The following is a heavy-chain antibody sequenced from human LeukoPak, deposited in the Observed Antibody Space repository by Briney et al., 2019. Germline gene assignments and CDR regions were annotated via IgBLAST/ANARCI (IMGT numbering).Heavy chain of an antibody. CDR2: IYHSGST. CDR3: ARLAPAGYSYGRGVFDY. CDR1: GYSISSGYY. D-gene: IGHD5-18*01. J-gene: IGHJ4*02. Sequence: PSETLSLTCAVSGYSISSGYYWGWIRPPPGKGLEWIGSIYHSGSTYYNPSLKSRVTISVDTSKNQFSLKLSSVTAADTAVYYCARLAPAGYSYGRGVFDYWGQGTLVTVSS. V-gene: IGHV4-38-2*01.